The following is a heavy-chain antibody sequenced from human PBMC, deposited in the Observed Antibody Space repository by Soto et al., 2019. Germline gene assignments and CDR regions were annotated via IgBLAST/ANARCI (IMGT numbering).Heavy chain of an antibody. V-gene: IGHV6-1*01. CDR2: TYYRSKWYN. J-gene: IGHJ6*02. D-gene: IGHD6-19*01. CDR1: GDSVSSNSAA. Sequence: PSQTLSLTCAISGDSVSSNSAAWNWIRQSPSRGLEWLGRTYYRSKWYNDYAVSVKSRITINPDTSKNQFSLQLNSVTPEDTAVYYCARTPIWTVAGTYYYCGMDVWGQGTTVTVSS. CDR3: ARTPIWTVAGTYYYCGMDV.